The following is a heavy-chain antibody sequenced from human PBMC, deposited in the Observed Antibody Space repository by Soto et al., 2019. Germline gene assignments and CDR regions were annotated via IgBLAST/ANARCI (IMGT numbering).Heavy chain of an antibody. CDR3: ARGRDGFDY. Sequence: PSETLSLTCTVSGGSISSSSYYWGWIRQPPGKGLEWIGYIYYSGSTNYTPSLKSRVTISVDTSKNQFSLKLSSVTAADTAVYYCARGRDGFDYWGQGTLVTVSS. V-gene: IGHV4-61*05. D-gene: IGHD2-15*01. CDR2: IYYSGST. CDR1: GGSISSSSYY. J-gene: IGHJ4*02.